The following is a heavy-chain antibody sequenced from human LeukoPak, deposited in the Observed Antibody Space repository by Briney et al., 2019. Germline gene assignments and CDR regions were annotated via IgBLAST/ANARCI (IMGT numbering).Heavy chain of an antibody. CDR3: ARWLDDGDIDY. Sequence: KTSETLSFTCAVYGGSFSGYYWSWIRQPPGKGLEWIGEINHSGSTNYNPSLKSRVTISVDTSKNQFSLKLSSVTAADTAVYYCARWLDDGDIDYWGQGTLVTVSS. CDR2: INHSGST. V-gene: IGHV4-34*01. CDR1: GGSFSGYY. D-gene: IGHD5-12*01. J-gene: IGHJ4*02.